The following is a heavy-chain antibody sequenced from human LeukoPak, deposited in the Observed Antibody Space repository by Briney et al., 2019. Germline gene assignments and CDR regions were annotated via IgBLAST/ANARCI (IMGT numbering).Heavy chain of an antibody. Sequence: ASVKVSCKASGGTFSSYAISWVRQAPGQGLEWMGGIIPIFGTANYAQKFQGRVTITADESTSTAYMELSSLRSEDTAVYYCARSMVVVAANYYYYYMDVWGKGTTVTISS. CDR2: IIPIFGTA. CDR3: ARSMVVVAANYYYYYMDV. CDR1: GGTFSSYA. J-gene: IGHJ6*03. V-gene: IGHV1-69*13. D-gene: IGHD2-15*01.